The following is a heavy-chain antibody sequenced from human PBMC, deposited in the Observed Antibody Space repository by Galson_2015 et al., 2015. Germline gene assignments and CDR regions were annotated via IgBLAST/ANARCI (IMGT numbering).Heavy chain of an antibody. Sequence: SLRLSCAASGFTFTTYAMSWVRQAPGKGLEWVSTSGSVEWGHKTYYPDSVKGRFTISRDNSKNTLFLQMNSLRAEDTAVYYCAKRGPRGHYFFHSWGQGTLVTVSS. J-gene: IGHJ4*02. D-gene: IGHD2-21*01. V-gene: IGHV3-23*01. CDR3: AKRGPRGHYFFHS. CDR1: GFTFTTYA. CDR2: SGSVEWGHKT.